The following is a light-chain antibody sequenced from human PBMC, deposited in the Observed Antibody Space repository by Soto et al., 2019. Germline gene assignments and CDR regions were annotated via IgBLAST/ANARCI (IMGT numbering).Light chain of an antibody. V-gene: IGKV1-39*01. CDR3: QQSYSTRFT. Sequence: FQMTQSPSSLSASVGDRVTITCRASQSINTYLNWYQFKPGKAPKLLIFSSSNLQTGVPSRFSGSGSGTLFTLTITRLHPEDSATYYCQQSYSTRFTFGPGTQVEI. J-gene: IGKJ3*01. CDR2: SSS. CDR1: QSINTY.